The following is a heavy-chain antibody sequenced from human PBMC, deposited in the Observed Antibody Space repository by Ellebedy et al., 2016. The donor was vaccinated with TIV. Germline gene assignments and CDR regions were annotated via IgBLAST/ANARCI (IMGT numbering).Heavy chain of an antibody. V-gene: IGHV3-7*01. Sequence: GESLKISXAASGFTFSSYWMTWVRQAPGKGLEWVANIKQDGSEKTYVDSVEGRFTVSRDNGRNILYLQMNNLRPEDTAVYYCARDSSPSWSGKYYDAFDIWGLGTMVTVSS. J-gene: IGHJ3*02. CDR3: ARDSSPSWSGKYYDAFDI. CDR2: IKQDGSEK. D-gene: IGHD1-26*01. CDR1: GFTFSSYW.